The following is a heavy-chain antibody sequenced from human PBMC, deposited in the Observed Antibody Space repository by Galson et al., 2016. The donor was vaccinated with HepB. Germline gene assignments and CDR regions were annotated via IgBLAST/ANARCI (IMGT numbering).Heavy chain of an antibody. D-gene: IGHD4-23*01. V-gene: IGHV3-15*07. J-gene: IGHJ4*02. CDR3: TTDGRRFGGNSGSAY. CDR1: GFTFNDAW. CDR2: VKSKPEGGTK. Sequence: SLRLSCAASGFTFNDAWMNWVRQAPGKGLEWVGRVKSKPEGGTKDYAAPVKGGFTISRDHSRDTLYLQMNSLKTEDTAVYYCTTDGRRFGGNSGSAYWGQGTLVTVSS.